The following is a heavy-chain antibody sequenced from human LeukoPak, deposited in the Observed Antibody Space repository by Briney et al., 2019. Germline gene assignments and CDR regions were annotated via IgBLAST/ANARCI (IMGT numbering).Heavy chain of an antibody. V-gene: IGHV1-18*01. CDR1: GYTFTSYG. D-gene: IGHD3-22*01. Sequence: ASVKVSCKASGYTFTSYGISWVRQAPGQGLEWMGWISAYNGNTNYAQKLQGRVTMTTDTSTSTACMELRSLRSDDTAVYYCARVPNYYDSSGSIDYWGQGTLVTVSS. J-gene: IGHJ4*02. CDR2: ISAYNGNT. CDR3: ARVPNYYDSSGSIDY.